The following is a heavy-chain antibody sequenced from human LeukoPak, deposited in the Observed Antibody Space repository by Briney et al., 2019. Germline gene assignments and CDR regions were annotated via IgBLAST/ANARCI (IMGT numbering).Heavy chain of an antibody. V-gene: IGHV3-48*04. D-gene: IGHD1-26*01. CDR2: ISSSSSTI. CDR3: ARDRGGSYSAIDY. J-gene: IGHJ4*02. CDR1: GFIFSSYS. Sequence: GGSLRLSCAASGFIFSSYSMNWVRQAPGKGLEWVSFISSSSSTIYYADSVKGRFTISRDNAKSSLYLQMNSLRAEDTAVYYCARDRGGSYSAIDYWGQGTLVIVSS.